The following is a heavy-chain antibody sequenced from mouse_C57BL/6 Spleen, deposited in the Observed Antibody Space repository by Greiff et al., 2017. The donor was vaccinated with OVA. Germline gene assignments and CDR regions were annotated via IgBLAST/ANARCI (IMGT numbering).Heavy chain of an antibody. CDR2: SRNKANDYTT. Sequence: EVQGVESGGGLVQSGRSLRLSCATSGFTFSDFYMEWVRQAPGKGLEWIAASRNKANDYTTEYSASVKGRFIVSRDTSQSILYLQMNALRAEDTAIYYCARDAGSWYFDVWGTGTTVTVSS. CDR1: GFTFSDFY. CDR3: ARDAGSWYFDV. J-gene: IGHJ1*03. V-gene: IGHV7-1*01.